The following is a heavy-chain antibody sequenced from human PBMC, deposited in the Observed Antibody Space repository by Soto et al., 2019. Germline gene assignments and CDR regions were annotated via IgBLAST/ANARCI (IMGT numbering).Heavy chain of an antibody. CDR2: IYYSGST. CDR3: ARASGDDAFDI. Sequence: PSQTLPLTCTVSGGSISSGDYYRSWIRQPPGKGLEWIGYIYYSGSTYYNPSLKSRVTISVDTSKNQFSLKLSSVTAADTAVYYCARASGDDAFDIWGQGTMVTVSS. J-gene: IGHJ3*02. V-gene: IGHV4-30-4*01. CDR1: GGSISSGDYY. D-gene: IGHD1-26*01.